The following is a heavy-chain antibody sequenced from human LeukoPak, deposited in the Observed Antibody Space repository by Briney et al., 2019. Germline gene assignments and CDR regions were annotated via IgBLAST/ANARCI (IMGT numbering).Heavy chain of an antibody. D-gene: IGHD1-1*01. CDR2: IYHSGST. CDR3: GRETSFAGFSKGLGFYY. V-gene: IGHV4-61*08. Sequence: SETLSLTCTVSGGSISSGGYYWSWIRQPPGKGLEWIGYIYHSGSTNYNPSLKSRVTMSIDTSKNQFSLMLTSVTAADTATYYCGRETSFAGFSKGLGFYYWGQGILVTVSS. J-gene: IGHJ4*02. CDR1: GGSISSGGYY.